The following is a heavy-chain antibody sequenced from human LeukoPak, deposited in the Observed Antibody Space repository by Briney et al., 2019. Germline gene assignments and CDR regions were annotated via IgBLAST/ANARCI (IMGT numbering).Heavy chain of an antibody. J-gene: IGHJ4*02. CDR3: ARDGGSSSSGVDY. V-gene: IGHV1-2*02. CDR2: INPNSGGT. Sequence: ASVTVSCKASGYTFTGYYMHWVRQAPGQGLEWMGWINPNSGGTNYAQKFQGRVTMTRDTSIGTAYMELSRLRSDDTAVYYCARDGGSSSSGVDYWGQGTLVTVSS. CDR1: GYTFTGYY. D-gene: IGHD6-6*01.